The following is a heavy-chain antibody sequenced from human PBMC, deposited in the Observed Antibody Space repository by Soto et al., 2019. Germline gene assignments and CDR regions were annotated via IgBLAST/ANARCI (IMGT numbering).Heavy chain of an antibody. CDR1: GYTFSDYY. J-gene: IGHJ4*02. CDR2: IDTSSTKI. CDR3: ASHYGMWSGYLSPVDY. Sequence: QVQLVESGGDLVKRGGSLRLSCAASGYTFSDYYMSWIRQAPGKGLEWISYIDTSSTKIYYADSVKGRFTISRDNAKDSLDLEMNRLNGEDTAVDYCASHYGMWSGYLSPVDYWGQGALVTVSS. V-gene: IGHV3-11*01. D-gene: IGHD3-3*01.